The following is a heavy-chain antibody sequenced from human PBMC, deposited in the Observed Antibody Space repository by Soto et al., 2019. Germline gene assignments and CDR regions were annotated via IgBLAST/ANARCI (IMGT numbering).Heavy chain of an antibody. D-gene: IGHD4-4*01. CDR3: ARDPTVPNGSYYYGMDV. V-gene: IGHV1-18*01. CDR1: GYTFTSYG. Sequence: QVQLVQSGAEVKKPGASVKVSCKASGYTFTSYGISWVRQAPGQGLEWMGWISAYNGNTNYAQKLRGRVTMTTDTSTSTAYMELRSLRSDDTAVYYCARDPTVPNGSYYYGMDVWGQGTTVTVSS. CDR2: ISAYNGNT. J-gene: IGHJ6*02.